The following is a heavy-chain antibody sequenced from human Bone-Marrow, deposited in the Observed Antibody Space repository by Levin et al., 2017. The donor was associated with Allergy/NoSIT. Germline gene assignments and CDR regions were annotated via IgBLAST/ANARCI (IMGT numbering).Heavy chain of an antibody. D-gene: IGHD6-19*01. Sequence: SETLSLTCAVYGGSFSGYYWSWIRQPPGKGLEWIGEINHSGSTNYNPSLKSRVTISVDTSKNQFSLKLSSVTAADTAVYYCARGADIAVAGTSHYFDYWGQGTLVTVSS. CDR1: GGSFSGYY. CDR2: INHSGST. J-gene: IGHJ4*02. CDR3: ARGADIAVAGTSHYFDY. V-gene: IGHV4-34*01.